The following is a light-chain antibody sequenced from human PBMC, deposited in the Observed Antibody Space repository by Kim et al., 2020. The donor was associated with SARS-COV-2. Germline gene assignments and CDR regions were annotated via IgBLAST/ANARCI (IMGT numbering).Light chain of an antibody. CDR1: SSNIGNNY. J-gene: IGLJ2*01. CDR2: DNN. Sequence: GQKVTLACSGSSSNIGNNYVSWYQQLPGTAPKLLIYDNNKRPSGIPDRFSGSKSGTSATLGITGLQTGDEADYYCGTWDSSLSAVVIGGGTQLTVL. CDR3: GTWDSSLSAVV. V-gene: IGLV1-51*01.